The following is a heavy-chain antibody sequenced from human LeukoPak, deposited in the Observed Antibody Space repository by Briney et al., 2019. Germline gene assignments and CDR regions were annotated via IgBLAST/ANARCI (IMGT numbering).Heavy chain of an antibody. V-gene: IGHV3-23*01. J-gene: IGHJ6*02. D-gene: IGHD3-10*01. CDR3: AKGSMVRGVIIIYYYYGMDV. CDR1: GFTFSSYA. Sequence: GGSLRLSCAASGFTFSSYAMSWVPQAPGKGLEWVSAISGSGGSTYYADSVKGRFTISRDNSKNTLYLQMNSLRAEDTAVYYCAKGSMVRGVIIIYYYYGMDVWGQGTTVTVSS. CDR2: ISGSGGST.